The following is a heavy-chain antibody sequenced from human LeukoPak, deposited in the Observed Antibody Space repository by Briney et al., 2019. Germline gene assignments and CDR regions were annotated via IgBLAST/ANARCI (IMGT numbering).Heavy chain of an antibody. CDR1: GFTVNCNY. V-gene: IGHV3-66*01. D-gene: IGHD1-26*01. CDR3: ARGYLIDY. Sequence: QAGGFLRLCCAASGFTVNCNYMSWVRQAPGKGLEWVSVVYSGDRTYYADSVKGRFTISRDDSTNTLYLLMNSLRAEDTAVYYCARGYLIDYWGQGTLVTVSS. J-gene: IGHJ4*02. CDR2: VYSGDRT.